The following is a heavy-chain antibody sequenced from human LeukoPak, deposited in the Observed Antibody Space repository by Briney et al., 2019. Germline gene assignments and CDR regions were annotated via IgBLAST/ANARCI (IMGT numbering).Heavy chain of an antibody. CDR1: GFTFSGDC. Sequence: PGRSLRLSCAPSGFTFSGDCMAWGRQAPGEGLEWVANIKQVGSEKYYVGSLKGRITLSRDSAKNRLYLQMNRRLRWERAEFYCSRDSTPYDSSAYWDAFDIWGQGTTVTVSP. CDR2: IKQVGSEK. V-gene: IGHV3-7*01. CDR3: SRDSTPYDSSAYWDAFDI. D-gene: IGHD3-22*01. J-gene: IGHJ3*02.